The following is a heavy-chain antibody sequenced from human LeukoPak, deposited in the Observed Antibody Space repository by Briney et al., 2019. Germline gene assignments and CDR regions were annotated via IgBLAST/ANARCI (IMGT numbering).Heavy chain of an antibody. CDR1: GFTFSSYA. Sequence: AGGSLRLSCAASGFTFSSYAMSWVRQTPGKGLEWVSAISGSGGSTYYADSVKGRFTISRDNSKNTLYLQMNSLRAEDTAVYYCASFPGYPRWFDPWGQGTLVTVSS. CDR3: ASFPGYPRWFDP. CDR2: ISGSGGST. J-gene: IGHJ5*02. D-gene: IGHD6-25*01. V-gene: IGHV3-23*01.